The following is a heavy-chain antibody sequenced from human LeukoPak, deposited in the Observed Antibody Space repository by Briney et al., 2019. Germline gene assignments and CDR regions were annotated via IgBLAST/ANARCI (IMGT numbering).Heavy chain of an antibody. D-gene: IGHD2-2*01. V-gene: IGHV3-30*02. CDR1: GFTFSGYW. Sequence: GGSLRLSCAASGFTFSGYWMTWVRQAPGKGLEWVAFIRYDGSNKYYADSVKGRFTISRDNSKNTLYLQMNSLRAEDTAVYYCAKEATDIVVVPAAMGYYYYYMDVWGKGTTVTVSS. CDR3: AKEATDIVVVPAAMGYYYYYMDV. CDR2: IRYDGSNK. J-gene: IGHJ6*03.